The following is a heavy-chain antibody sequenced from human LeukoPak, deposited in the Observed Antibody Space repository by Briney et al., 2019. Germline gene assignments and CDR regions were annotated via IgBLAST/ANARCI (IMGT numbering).Heavy chain of an antibody. Sequence: GGSLRLSCAASGFTFSSYSMNWVRQAPGKGLEWVSSISSSSSYIYYADSVKGRFTIPRDNAKNSLYLQMNSLRAEDTAVYYCAPLGRDASNDIHYKWGQGTLVTVSS. J-gene: IGHJ4*02. CDR1: GFTFSSYS. D-gene: IGHD5-24*01. V-gene: IGHV3-21*01. CDR2: ISSSSSYI. CDR3: APLGRDASNDIHYK.